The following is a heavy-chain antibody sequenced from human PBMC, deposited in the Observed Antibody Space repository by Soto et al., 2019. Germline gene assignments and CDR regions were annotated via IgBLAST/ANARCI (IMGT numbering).Heavy chain of an antibody. CDR3: ARDSGMRGYSSNNWFDP. V-gene: IGHV1-18*04. Sequence: ASVKVSCKASGYTFTSYGISWVRQAPGQGLEWMGWISAYNGNTNYAQKLQGRVTMTTDTSTSTAYMELRSLRSDDTAVYYCARDSGMRGYSSNNWFDPWGQGTLVTVS. D-gene: IGHD6-13*01. CDR2: ISAYNGNT. J-gene: IGHJ5*02. CDR1: GYTFTSYG.